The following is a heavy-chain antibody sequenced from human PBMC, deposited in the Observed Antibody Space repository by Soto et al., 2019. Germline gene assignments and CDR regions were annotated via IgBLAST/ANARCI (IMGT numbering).Heavy chain of an antibody. CDR3: AGGVLY. V-gene: IGHV4-31*03. J-gene: IGHJ4*02. CDR1: GGSISIGGYY. CDR2: IYYSGVT. Sequence: QVQLLESGPGLVKPSQTLSLTCTVSGGSISIGGYYWSWIRQHPGKGLEWIGYIYYSGVTHYSPSLKSRVTISIDTSKNQFSLKLSSVTAADTAVYYCAGGVLYWGQGTLVTVSS.